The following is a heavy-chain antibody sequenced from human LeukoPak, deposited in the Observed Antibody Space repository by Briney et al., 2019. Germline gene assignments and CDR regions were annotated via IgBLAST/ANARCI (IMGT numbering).Heavy chain of an antibody. J-gene: IGHJ4*02. Sequence: SETLSLTCTVSGGSISSGGYYWSWIRQHPGKGLGWIGYIYYSGSTYYNPSLKSRVTISVDTSKNQFSLKLSSVTAADTAVYYCARSGGGSRYYFDYWGQGTLVTVSS. CDR3: ARSGGGSRYYFDY. CDR2: IYYSGST. D-gene: IGHD5-12*01. V-gene: IGHV4-31*03. CDR1: GGSISSGGYY.